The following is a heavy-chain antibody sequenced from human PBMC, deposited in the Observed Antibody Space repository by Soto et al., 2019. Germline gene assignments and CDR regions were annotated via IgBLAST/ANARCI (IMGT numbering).Heavy chain of an antibody. CDR2: IYPGDSDT. Sequence: GESLKISCKGSGYSFTSYWIGWVRQMPGKGLEWMGIIYPGDSDTRYSPSFQGQVTISADKSISTAYLQWSSLKASDTAMYYCARPGRDYGDYVGSLTSYFDYWGQGTLVTVSS. D-gene: IGHD4-17*01. CDR1: GYSFTSYW. J-gene: IGHJ4*02. CDR3: ARPGRDYGDYVGSLTSYFDY. V-gene: IGHV5-51*01.